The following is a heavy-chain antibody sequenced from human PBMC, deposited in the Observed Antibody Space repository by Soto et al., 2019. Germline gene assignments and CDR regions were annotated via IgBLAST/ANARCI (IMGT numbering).Heavy chain of an antibody. V-gene: IGHV4-31*03. CDR3: ARWLPTDNWFDP. D-gene: IGHD6-19*01. CDR1: GGSISSGGYY. CDR2: IYYSGST. Sequence: PSETLSLTCTVSGGSISSGGYYWSWIRQHPGKGLEWIGYIYYSGSTYYNPSLKSRVTISVDTSKNQFSLKLSSVTAADTAVYYCARWLPTDNWFDPWGQGTLVTAPQ. J-gene: IGHJ5*02.